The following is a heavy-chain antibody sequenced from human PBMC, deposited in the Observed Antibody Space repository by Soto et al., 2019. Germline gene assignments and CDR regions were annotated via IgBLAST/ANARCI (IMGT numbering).Heavy chain of an antibody. Sequence: QVQLVQSGAEVKKPGASVKVSCKASGYTFTGYYMHWVRQAPGQGLEWMGWINPNSGGTNYAQKFEGWVTMTRDTSISTASMELRRLSSADTAVYYRARGVPGGMDVLGQWTTVTGSS. J-gene: IGHJ6*02. CDR3: ARGVPGGMDV. D-gene: IGHD6-6*01. CDR2: INPNSGGT. V-gene: IGHV1-2*04. CDR1: GYTFTGYY.